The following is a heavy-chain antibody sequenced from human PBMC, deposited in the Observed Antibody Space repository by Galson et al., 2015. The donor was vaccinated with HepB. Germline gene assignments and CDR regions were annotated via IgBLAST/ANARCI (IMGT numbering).Heavy chain of an antibody. CDR1: GFTFSSYA. Sequence: SLRLSCAASGFTFSSYAMHWVRQAPGKGLEYVSAISSNGGSTYYADSVKGRFTISRDNSKNTLYLQMSSLRAEDTAVYYCVKDQGGSYLDYFDYWAQGTLVTVSS. D-gene: IGHD1-26*01. CDR3: VKDQGGSYLDYFDY. V-gene: IGHV3-64D*06. CDR2: ISSNGGST. J-gene: IGHJ4*02.